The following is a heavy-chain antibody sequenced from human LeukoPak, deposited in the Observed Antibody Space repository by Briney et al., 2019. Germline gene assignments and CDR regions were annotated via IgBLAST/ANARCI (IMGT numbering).Heavy chain of an antibody. Sequence: GGSLRLSCATSGFTVNNNHMNWVRQAPGKGLEWISYIGVGGRPTNYADSVKARFTISRDNSKNTLYLQMNSLRAEDTAVYYCARDPASWTYYDSSGYYDYWGQGTLVTVSS. CDR2: IGVGGRPT. V-gene: IGHV3-53*01. CDR3: ARDPASWTYYDSSGYYDY. J-gene: IGHJ4*02. D-gene: IGHD3-22*01. CDR1: GFTVNNNH.